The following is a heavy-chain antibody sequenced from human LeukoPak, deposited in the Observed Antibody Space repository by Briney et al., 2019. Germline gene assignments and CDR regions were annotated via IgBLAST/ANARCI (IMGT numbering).Heavy chain of an antibody. CDR1: GFTFSNAR. CDR2: IKSKTDGGTT. V-gene: IGHV3-15*01. CDR3: TTEEQWLPYYFDY. J-gene: IGHJ4*02. D-gene: IGHD6-19*01. Sequence: GGSLRLSCAASGFTFSNARMSWVRQAPGKGLEWVGRIKSKTDGGTTDYAAPVKGRFTISRDDSKNTLYLQMNSLKTEDTAVYYCTTEEQWLPYYFDYWGQGTLVTVSS.